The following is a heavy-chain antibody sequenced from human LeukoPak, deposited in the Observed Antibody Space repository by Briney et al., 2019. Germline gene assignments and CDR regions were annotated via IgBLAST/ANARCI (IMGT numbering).Heavy chain of an antibody. Sequence: GGSLRLSCAASGFTFDDYAMRWVRQAPGKGLEWVSGISWNSGSIGYADSVKGRFTISRDNAKNSLYLQMNSLRAEDTALYYCAKDIASSSWYYMDVWGKGTTVTVSS. J-gene: IGHJ6*03. D-gene: IGHD6-13*01. CDR1: GFTFDDYA. V-gene: IGHV3-9*01. CDR2: ISWNSGSI. CDR3: AKDIASSSWYYMDV.